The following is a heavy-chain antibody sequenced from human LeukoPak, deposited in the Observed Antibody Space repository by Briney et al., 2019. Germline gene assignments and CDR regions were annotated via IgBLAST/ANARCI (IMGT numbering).Heavy chain of an antibody. Sequence: SETLSLTCTVSGGSIGSSSYYWGWIRQPPGKGLSWIGSIYYSGSTYYNPSLKSRVTISVDTSGDQFSLKLSSVTAADTAIYYCARHTWQWLPFDDWGQGTQVTISS. V-gene: IGHV4-39*07. CDR1: GGSIGSSSYY. CDR2: IYYSGST. J-gene: IGHJ4*02. D-gene: IGHD5-12*01. CDR3: ARHTWQWLPFDD.